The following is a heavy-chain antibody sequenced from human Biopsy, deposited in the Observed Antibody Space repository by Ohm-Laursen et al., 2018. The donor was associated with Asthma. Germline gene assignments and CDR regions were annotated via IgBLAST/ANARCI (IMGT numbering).Heavy chain of an antibody. CDR3: ARRITIFGVVQKDHGMDA. CDR2: ISYGGKT. V-gene: IGHV4-39*01. D-gene: IGHD3-3*01. J-gene: IGHJ6*02. Sequence: SDTLSLTCPVSGGSMTPTSHYWDWIRQAPGKGLEWIGYISYGGKTSYNPSLKNRVTISRDTSKNQFSLRLTSETAADTAVYFCARRITIFGVVQKDHGMDAWGQGTTVIVSS. CDR1: GGSMTPTSHY.